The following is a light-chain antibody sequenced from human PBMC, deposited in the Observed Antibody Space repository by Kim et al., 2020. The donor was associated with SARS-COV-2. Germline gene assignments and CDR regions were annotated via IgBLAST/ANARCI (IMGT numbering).Light chain of an antibody. J-gene: IGLJ2*01. Sequence: QRVTLPCTGSRSNIGAGYAVPWYQQLPGTAPKLLIFGNSNRPSGVPDRFSGSKSGTSASLAITGLQAEDEADYYCQSYDSSLSDVVFGGGTKLTVL. CDR3: QSYDSSLSDVV. CDR1: RSNIGAGYA. CDR2: GNS. V-gene: IGLV1-40*01.